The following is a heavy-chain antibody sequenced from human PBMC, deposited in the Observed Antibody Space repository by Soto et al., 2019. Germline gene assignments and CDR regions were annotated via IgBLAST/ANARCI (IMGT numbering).Heavy chain of an antibody. J-gene: IGHJ4*02. Sequence: GASVKVSCKASGYTFTSYYMHWVRQAPGQGLEWMGIINPSGGSTSYAQNLQGRVTMTRNRSTSTVNMEGSSLRSEDTAVYYCARDLSPSTDYYGSSGYSPGYWGQGTLVTVSS. CDR1: GYTFTSYY. V-gene: IGHV1-46*01. CDR2: INPSGGST. D-gene: IGHD3-22*01. CDR3: ARDLSPSTDYYGSSGYSPGY.